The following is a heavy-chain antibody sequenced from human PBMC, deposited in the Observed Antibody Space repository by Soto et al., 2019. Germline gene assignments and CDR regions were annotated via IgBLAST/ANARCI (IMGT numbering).Heavy chain of an antibody. CDR3: ARRGFP. V-gene: IGHV4-31*02. CDR1: GVSFSSGDFH. Sequence: SETLSLTCTVSGVSFSSGDFHWSWIRQHPGKALEWIGYIYYSGSTYYNPSLKSRVTISVDTSKNQFSLKLTSVTAADTAVYYCARRGFPWGQGTLVTVS. CDR2: IYYSGST. J-gene: IGHJ5*02.